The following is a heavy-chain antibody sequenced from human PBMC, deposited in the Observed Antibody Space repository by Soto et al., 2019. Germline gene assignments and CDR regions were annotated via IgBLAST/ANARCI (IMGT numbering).Heavy chain of an antibody. CDR3: AREYCSGGSCYGYGMDV. D-gene: IGHD2-15*01. CDR2: ISYDGSNK. V-gene: IGHV3-30*03. Sequence: QVQLVESGGGVVQPGRSLRLSCAASGFTFSSYGMHWVRQAPGKGLEWVAVISYDGSNKYYADSVKGRFTISRDNSKNTLYLQMNSLRAEDTAVYYCAREYCSGGSCYGYGMDVWGQGTTVTVSS. CDR1: GFTFSSYG. J-gene: IGHJ6*02.